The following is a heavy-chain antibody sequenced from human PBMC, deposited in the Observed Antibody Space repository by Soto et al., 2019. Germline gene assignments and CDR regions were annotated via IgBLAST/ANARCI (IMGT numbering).Heavy chain of an antibody. Sequence: QVQLQQSGPGLVKPSETRSLTCAVSGYSISSGYYWGWILQPPGKGPDWIGNGFHRGTTYYNPSLKGRAVISVDTSKHELSLRLDTVTAADTAVYYCARVASPYYYNSSGYFPYWGQGGMVTVSS. CDR2: GFHRGTT. V-gene: IGHV4-38-2*01. CDR1: GYSISSGYY. CDR3: ARVASPYYYNSSGYFPY. D-gene: IGHD3-22*01. J-gene: IGHJ4*02.